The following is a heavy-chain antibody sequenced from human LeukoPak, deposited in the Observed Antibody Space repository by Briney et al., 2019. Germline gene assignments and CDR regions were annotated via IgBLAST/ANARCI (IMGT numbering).Heavy chain of an antibody. CDR2: IIPIFGTA. CDR3: ARGLLVIIEVAGYYYGMDV. J-gene: IGHJ6*02. D-gene: IGHD3-3*01. CDR1: EGTFSSYA. V-gene: IGHV1-69*01. Sequence: SVTVSCTASEGTFSSYAISWVRQAPGQGLEWVGGIIPIFGTANYAQKFQCRVTITADESTSTAYMELSSLRSEDTAVYYCARGLLVIIEVAGYYYGMDVWGQGTTVTVSS.